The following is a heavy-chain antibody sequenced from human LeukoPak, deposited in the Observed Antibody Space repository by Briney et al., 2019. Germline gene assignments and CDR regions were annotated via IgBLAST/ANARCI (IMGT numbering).Heavy chain of an antibody. Sequence: ASVKVSCKASGYTFTGYYMHWVRQAPGQGLEWMGRINPNSGGTNYAQKLQGRVTMTTDASTSTAYMELRSLRSDDTAVYYCARDWARVSSSWYPVHYYYYGMDVWGQGTTVTVSS. V-gene: IGHV1-2*06. D-gene: IGHD6-13*01. J-gene: IGHJ6*02. CDR3: ARDWARVSSSWYPVHYYYYGMDV. CDR2: INPNSGGT. CDR1: GYTFTGYY.